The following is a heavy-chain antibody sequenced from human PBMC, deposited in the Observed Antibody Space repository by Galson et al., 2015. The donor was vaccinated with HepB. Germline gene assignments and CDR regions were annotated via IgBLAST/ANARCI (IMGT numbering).Heavy chain of an antibody. Sequence: SVKVSCKASGYTFSSNYIHWVRQAPGQGLEWMGLINPSSGSTISAQKFQGRVTMTRDTSTSTVYMELSSLRSEDTAVYYCARDTSRKGSFDFWGQGTLVTVSS. D-gene: IGHD2-2*01. J-gene: IGHJ4*02. CDR1: GYTFSSNY. CDR3: ARDTSRKGSFDF. CDR2: INPSSGST. V-gene: IGHV1-46*03.